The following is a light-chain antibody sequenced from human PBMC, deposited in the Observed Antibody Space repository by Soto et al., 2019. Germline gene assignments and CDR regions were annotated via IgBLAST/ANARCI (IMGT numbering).Light chain of an antibody. V-gene: IGKV3-15*01. CDR3: QQYNNWPQT. Sequence: EIVMTQSPATLSVSPGERATLSCRASQSVSSNLAWYQQKPGQAPRLLIYGASTRATGIPARFSGSGSGTEFTLPISSLQSEDFAVYYWQQYNNWPQTCGQAT. CDR2: GAS. J-gene: IGKJ1*01. CDR1: QSVSSN.